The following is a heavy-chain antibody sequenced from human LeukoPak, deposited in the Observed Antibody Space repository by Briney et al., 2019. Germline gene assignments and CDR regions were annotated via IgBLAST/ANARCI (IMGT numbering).Heavy chain of an antibody. CDR1: GYTFTGYY. V-gene: IGHV1-2*02. D-gene: IGHD3-3*01. CDR3: ARGAITIFGVVIGVPYYFDY. J-gene: IGHJ4*02. CDR2: INPNSGGT. Sequence: ASVKVSCKASGYTFTGYYMHWVRQAPGQGLEWMGWINPNSGGTNYAQKFQGRVTMTRDTSISTAYMELSRLRSDDTAVYYCARGAITIFGVVIGVPYYFDYWGQGTLVTVSS.